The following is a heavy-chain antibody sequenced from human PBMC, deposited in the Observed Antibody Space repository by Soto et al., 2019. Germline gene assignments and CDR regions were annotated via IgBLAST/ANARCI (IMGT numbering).Heavy chain of an antibody. J-gene: IGHJ4*02. CDR1: GFTFSGYW. CDR2: SNSDGSGI. V-gene: IGHV3-74*01. Sequence: EVQLVESGGGLVQPGGSLRLSCAASGFTFSGYWMQWVRQVPWKGLIWVARSNSDGSGISYADSVRGRFTISRDNVRNILFLQMNSLRGDDSAVYYCTRDRPETQYDYHPIFDHWGQGTLVTVSS. CDR3: TRDRPETQYDYHPIFDH. D-gene: IGHD5-12*01.